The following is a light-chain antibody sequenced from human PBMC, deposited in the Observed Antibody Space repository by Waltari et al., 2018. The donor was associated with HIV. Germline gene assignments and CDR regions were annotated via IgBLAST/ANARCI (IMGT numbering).Light chain of an antibody. V-gene: IGKV2-30*01. J-gene: IGKJ2*01. CDR3: MQGTHWPYT. Sequence: DVVMTQSPLSLPVTLGQPASISCGSSKSLVYRDGNTYLIWFQQRPGQSPRRLIYKVSNRDTGVPDRFSGRGSGTDSTLKISRVEAEDGGVYYCMQGTHWPYTFGQGTKLKI. CDR2: KVS. CDR1: KSLVYRDGNTY.